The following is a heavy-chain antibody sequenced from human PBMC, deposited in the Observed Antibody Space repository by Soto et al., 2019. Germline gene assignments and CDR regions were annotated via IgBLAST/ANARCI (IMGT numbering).Heavy chain of an antibody. CDR1: GFTFSDYY. Sequence: GGSLRLSCAASGFTFSDYYMSWIRQAPGKGLEWVSYISSSSSYTNYADSVKGRFTISRDNAKNSLYLQMNSLRAEDTAVYYCARDMGDFWSGHYFDYWGQGTLVTVSS. V-gene: IGHV3-11*06. J-gene: IGHJ4*02. D-gene: IGHD3-3*01. CDR2: ISSSSSYT. CDR3: ARDMGDFWSGHYFDY.